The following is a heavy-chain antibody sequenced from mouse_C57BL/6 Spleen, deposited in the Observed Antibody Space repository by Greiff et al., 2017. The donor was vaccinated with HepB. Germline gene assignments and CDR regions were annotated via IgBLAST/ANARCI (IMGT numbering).Heavy chain of an antibody. J-gene: IGHJ2*01. Sequence: VQLQQPGAELVKPGASVKMSCKASGYTFTSYWITWVKQRPGQGLEWIGDIYPGSGSTNYNEKFKSKATLTVDTSSSKAYMQLSSLTSEDSAVYYCASGDYDEGYYFDYWGQGTTLTVSS. CDR1: GYTFTSYW. D-gene: IGHD2-4*01. V-gene: IGHV1-55*01. CDR3: ASGDYDEGYYFDY. CDR2: IYPGSGST.